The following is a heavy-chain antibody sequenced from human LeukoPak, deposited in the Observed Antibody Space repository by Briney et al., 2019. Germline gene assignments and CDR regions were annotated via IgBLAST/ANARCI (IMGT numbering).Heavy chain of an antibody. CDR1: GFTFSSYE. J-gene: IGHJ4*02. CDR2: ISSSGSTI. V-gene: IGHV3-48*03. Sequence: GGSLRLSCAASGFTFSSYEMNWVRQAPGKGLEWVSYISSSGSTIYYADSVEGRFTISRDNAKNSLYLQMNSLRAEDTAVYYCARGHDILTGYYYYFDYWGQGTLVTVSS. D-gene: IGHD3-9*01. CDR3: ARGHDILTGYYYYFDY.